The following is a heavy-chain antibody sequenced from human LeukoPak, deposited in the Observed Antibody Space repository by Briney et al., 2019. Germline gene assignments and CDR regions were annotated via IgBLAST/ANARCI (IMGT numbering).Heavy chain of an antibody. CDR1: GFTFSSYS. D-gene: IGHD3-10*01. CDR2: ISSSSSYI. V-gene: IGHV3-21*01. Sequence: PGGSLRLSCAASGFTFSSYSMNWVRQAPGKGLEWVSSISSSSSYIYYADSVKGRFTISRDNAKNSLYLQMNSLRAEDTAVYYCARGRLWFGELYLGDYFDYWGQGTLVTVSS. CDR3: ARGRLWFGELYLGDYFDY. J-gene: IGHJ4*02.